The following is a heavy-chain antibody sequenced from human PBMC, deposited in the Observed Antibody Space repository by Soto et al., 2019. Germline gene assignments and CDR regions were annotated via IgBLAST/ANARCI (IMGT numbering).Heavy chain of an antibody. CDR3: AKDRFGDYRGVGYYFDY. CDR1: GFTFDTYA. J-gene: IGHJ4*02. Sequence: GGSLRLSCAASGFTFDTYAMHWVRQAPGKGLEWVALISYDGSNKNYADSVKGRFTISRDNSKNTMYLQMNSLRAEDTAVYYCAKDRFGDYRGVGYYFDYWGQGTLVTVSS. V-gene: IGHV3-30*18. D-gene: IGHD4-17*01. CDR2: ISYDGSNK.